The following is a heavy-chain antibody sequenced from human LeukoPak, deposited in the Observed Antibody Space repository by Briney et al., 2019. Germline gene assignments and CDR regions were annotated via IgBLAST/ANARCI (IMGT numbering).Heavy chain of an antibody. J-gene: IGHJ4*02. CDR2: ISSSSSYI. Sequence: GGSLRLSCAATGFTFSTYSMNWVRQAPRKGLELVSSISSSSSYIYYADSVEGRFTISTNNANNSLYLQMNSLRAEPTAVYYCASRIVGPNRFHYWGQGTLVTVSS. V-gene: IGHV3-21*01. D-gene: IGHD1-26*01. CDR3: ASRIVGPNRFHY. CDR1: GFTFSTYS.